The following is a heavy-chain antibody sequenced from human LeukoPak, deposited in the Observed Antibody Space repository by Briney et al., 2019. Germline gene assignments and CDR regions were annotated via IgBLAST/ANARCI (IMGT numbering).Heavy chain of an antibody. CDR1: GFTFSSYA. J-gene: IGHJ3*02. D-gene: IGHD6-13*01. V-gene: IGHV3-23*01. CDR3: AKNAAAGRGRAFDI. CDR2: ISGSGGGT. Sequence: GSLRLSCAASGFTFSSYAMSWVRQTPGKGLEWVSTISGSGGGTYYADSVKGRFTISRDNSKNTLYLQMNSLRAEDTAVYYCAKNAAAGRGRAFDIWGQGTLVTVP.